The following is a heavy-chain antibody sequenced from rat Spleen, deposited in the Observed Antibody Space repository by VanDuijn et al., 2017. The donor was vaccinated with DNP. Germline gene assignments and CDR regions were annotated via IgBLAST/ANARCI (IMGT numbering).Heavy chain of an antibody. J-gene: IGHJ2*01. Sequence: EVKLVESGGGLVQPGNSLTLSCVASGFTFSDYAMHWIRQAPKKGLEWIAKIYYDSSKSDYVDAVKGRFTISRDNSKNTLYLQMNKLGSEDTAIYYCASGPNYGGYSDYFGYWGQGVMVTVSS. CDR1: GFTFSDYA. CDR3: ASGPNYGGYSDYFGY. CDR2: IYYDSSKS. D-gene: IGHD1-11*01. V-gene: IGHV5-50*01.